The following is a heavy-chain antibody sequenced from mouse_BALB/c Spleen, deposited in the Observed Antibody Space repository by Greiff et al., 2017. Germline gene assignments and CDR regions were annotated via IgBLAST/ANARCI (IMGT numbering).Heavy chain of an antibody. V-gene: IGHV10S3*01. CDR3: VREPLFITTATGYFDV. D-gene: IGHD1-2*01. CDR1: GFTFNTNA. J-gene: IGHJ1*01. Sequence: EVQLVETGGGLVQPKGSLKLSCAASGFTFNTNAMNWVRQAPGKGLEWVARIRSKSNNYATYYADSVKDRFTISRDDSQSMLYLQMNNLKTEDTAMYYCVREPLFITTATGYFDVWGAGTTVTVSS. CDR2: IRSKSNNYAT.